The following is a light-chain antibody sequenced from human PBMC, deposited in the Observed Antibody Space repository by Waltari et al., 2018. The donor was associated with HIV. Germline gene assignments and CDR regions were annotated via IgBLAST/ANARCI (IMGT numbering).Light chain of an antibody. J-gene: IGLJ3*02. V-gene: IGLV1-44*01. Sequence: QSVLTQPPSASGTPGQRVTISCSGSSSNLGTNTVSWYQQVPGTSPKLFIYNNNQRPSGVPDLFSGSKSGTSASLAITGLQSEDEADYHCAAWDDSLNGQVVFGGGTKLTVL. CDR3: AAWDDSLNGQVV. CDR1: SSNLGTNT. CDR2: NNN.